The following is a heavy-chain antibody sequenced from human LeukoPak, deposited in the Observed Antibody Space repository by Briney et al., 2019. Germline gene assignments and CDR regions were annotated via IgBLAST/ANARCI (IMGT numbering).Heavy chain of an antibody. CDR3: ARDSLKWELYYYMDV. V-gene: IGHV3-21*01. CDR1: GFTFSSYS. CDR2: ISSSSSYI. Sequence: GGSLRLSYAASGFTFSSYSMNWVRQAPGKGLEWVSSISSSSSYIYYADSVKGRFTISRDNAKNSLYLQMNSLRAEDTAVYYCARDSLKWELYYYMDVWGKGTTVTVSS. J-gene: IGHJ6*03. D-gene: IGHD1-26*01.